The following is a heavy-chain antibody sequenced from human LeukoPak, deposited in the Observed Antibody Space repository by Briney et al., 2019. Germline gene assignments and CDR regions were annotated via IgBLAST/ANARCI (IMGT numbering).Heavy chain of an antibody. CDR1: GDSFSEYY. CDR3: ARGPHSSGWYRYYFDS. D-gene: IGHD6-19*01. CDR2: INDSGST. Sequence: SETLSLTCAVYGDSFSEYYWSWIRQPPGKGLEWIGEINDSGSTKYNPSLKSRVSISVDTSKNQFSLEVTSVTAADTAVYYCARGPHSSGWYRYYFDSWGQGNLVTVSS. J-gene: IGHJ4*02. V-gene: IGHV4-34*01.